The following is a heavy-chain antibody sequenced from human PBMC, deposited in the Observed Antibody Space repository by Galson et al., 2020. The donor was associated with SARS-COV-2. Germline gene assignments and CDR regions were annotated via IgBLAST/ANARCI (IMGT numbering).Heavy chain of an antibody. V-gene: IGHV3-43D*04. CDR1: RFTFDNFA. CDR3: AKDTRGTYYYYYGMDV. D-gene: IGHD3-16*01. J-gene: IGHJ6*02. CDR2: ISRDGGST. Sequence: GESLKISCAASRFTFDNFAMHWVRQAPGKGLEWVSVISRDGGSTYYSDSVKGRFTISRDNSKNSLYLQMNSLRAEDTALYYCAKDTRGTYYYYYGMDVWGQGTTVTVSS.